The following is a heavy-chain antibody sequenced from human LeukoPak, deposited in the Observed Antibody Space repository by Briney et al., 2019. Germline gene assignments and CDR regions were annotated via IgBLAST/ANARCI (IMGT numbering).Heavy chain of an antibody. D-gene: IGHD3-22*01. Sequence: GGSLRLSCAASGFTFDDYAMHWVRQAPGKGLEWVSGISWNSGSIGYADSVKGRFTISRDNAKNSLYLQMNSLRAEDTALYYCAKGLDKPMIEIGFDYWGQGTLVTVSS. CDR1: GFTFDDYA. V-gene: IGHV3-9*01. CDR3: AKGLDKPMIEIGFDY. CDR2: ISWNSGSI. J-gene: IGHJ4*02.